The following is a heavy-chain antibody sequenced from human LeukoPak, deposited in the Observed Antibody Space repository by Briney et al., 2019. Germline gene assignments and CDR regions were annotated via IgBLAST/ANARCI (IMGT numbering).Heavy chain of an antibody. CDR2: IRYDGSNK. CDR3: AKDGVGAAAFDL. CDR1: GFTFSSYG. V-gene: IGHV3-30*02. D-gene: IGHD6-13*01. Sequence: GGSLRLSCAASGFTFSSYGMHWVRQAPGKGLEWVAFIRYDGSNKYYATSVKGRFTISRDNSENTLHLQMDTPRSDDTATYYCAKDGVGAAAFDLWGRGTLVTVSS. J-gene: IGHJ5*02.